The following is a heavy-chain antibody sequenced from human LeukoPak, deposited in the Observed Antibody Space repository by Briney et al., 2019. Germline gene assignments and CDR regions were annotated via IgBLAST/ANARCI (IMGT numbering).Heavy chain of an antibody. CDR1: GGSFSGYY. J-gene: IGHJ5*02. D-gene: IGHD2-2*02. V-gene: IGHV4-34*01. Sequence: SETLPLTCAVYGGSFSGYYWSWIRQPPGKGLEWIGEINHSGSTNYNPSLKSRVTISVDTSKNQFSLKLSSVTAADTAVYYCARRDVVVPAAIGGGHWFDPWGQGTLVTVSS. CDR2: INHSGST. CDR3: ARRDVVVPAAIGGGHWFDP.